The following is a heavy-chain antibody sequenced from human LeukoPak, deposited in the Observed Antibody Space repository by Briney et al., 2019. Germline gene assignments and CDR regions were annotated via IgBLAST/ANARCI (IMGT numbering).Heavy chain of an antibody. CDR1: GFTFSSYA. CDR2: IRGSGRST. Sequence: GGSLRLSCAASGFTFSSYAMSWVRQAPGKRLEWVSAIRGSGRSTYYGDSVKGRFTISRDNSKNTLYLQMNSLRAEDTAVYYCAKDRWELRVYYFDYWGQGTLVSVSS. J-gene: IGHJ4*02. CDR3: AKDRWELRVYYFDY. D-gene: IGHD1-26*01. V-gene: IGHV3-23*01.